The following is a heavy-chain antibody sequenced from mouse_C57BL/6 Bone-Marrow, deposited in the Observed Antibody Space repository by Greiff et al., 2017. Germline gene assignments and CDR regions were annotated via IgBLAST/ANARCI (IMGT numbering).Heavy chain of an antibody. V-gene: IGHV5-6*02. CDR2: ISSGGSYT. D-gene: IGHD1-1*01. Sequence: EVKLVESGGDLVKPGGSLKLSCAASGFTFSSYGMSWVRQTPDKRLEWVATISSGGSYTYYPDSVKGRFTISRDNAKNTLYLQMSSLKSEDTAMYYCARRPDYYGSSYFDYWGQGTTLTVSS. CDR3: ARRPDYYGSSYFDY. CDR1: GFTFSSYG. J-gene: IGHJ2*01.